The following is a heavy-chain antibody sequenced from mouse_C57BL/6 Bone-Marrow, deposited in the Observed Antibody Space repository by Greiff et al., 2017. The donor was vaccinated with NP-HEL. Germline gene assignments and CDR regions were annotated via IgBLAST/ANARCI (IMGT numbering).Heavy chain of an antibody. J-gene: IGHJ3*01. CDR1: GFTFSSYG. CDR3: ARDPITTVVARGFAY. V-gene: IGHV5-6*01. Sequence: EVKLQESGGDLVKPGGSLKLSCAASGFTFSSYGMSWVRQTPDKRLEWVATISSGGSYTYYPDSVKGRFTISRDNAKNTLYLQMSSLKSEDTAMYYCARDPITTVVARGFAYWGQGTLVTVSA. CDR2: ISSGGSYT. D-gene: IGHD1-1*01.